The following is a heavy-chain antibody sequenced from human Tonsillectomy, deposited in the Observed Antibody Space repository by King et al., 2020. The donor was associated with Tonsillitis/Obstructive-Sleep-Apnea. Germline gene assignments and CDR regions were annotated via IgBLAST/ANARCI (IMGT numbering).Heavy chain of an antibody. J-gene: IGHJ4*02. D-gene: IGHD3-10*01. V-gene: IGHV3-30*04. Sequence: VQLVESGGGVVQPGRSLRLSCAASGFTFSSYAMHWVRQAPGKGLEWVAVKSHDGSNKYYADSAKGRFTISRDNSKNTLYLQMNSLRAEDTAVYYCARAGRGIWGQGTLVTVSS. CDR3: ARAGRGI. CDR1: GFTFSSYA. CDR2: KSHDGSNK.